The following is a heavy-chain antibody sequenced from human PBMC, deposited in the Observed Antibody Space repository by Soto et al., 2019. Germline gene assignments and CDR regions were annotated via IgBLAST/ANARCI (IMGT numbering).Heavy chain of an antibody. D-gene: IGHD3-22*01. Sequence: ASVKVSCKTSGYTFTSYAMHWVRQAPGQRLEWMGWINTGNGNTKYSQKFQGRVTITRDTSASTAYMELSSLRSEDTAVYYCARDLLVRSDNVPSYKSDSNGYPGGYWGQGTLVTVSS. J-gene: IGHJ1*01. CDR1: GYTFTSYA. CDR2: INTGNGNT. CDR3: ARDLLVRSDNVPSYKSDSNGYPGGY. V-gene: IGHV1-3*04.